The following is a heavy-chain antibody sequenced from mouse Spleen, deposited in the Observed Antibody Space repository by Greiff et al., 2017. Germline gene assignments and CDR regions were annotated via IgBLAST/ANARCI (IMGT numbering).Heavy chain of an antibody. V-gene: IGHV1-55*01. Sequence: VQLQQSGAELVKPGASVKMSCKASGYTFTSYWINWVKQRPGQGLEWIGDIYPGRGITNYNEKFKSKATLTLDTSSSTAYMQLSSLTSEDSAVYYCSRMYGNYLAMDYWGQGTSVTVSS. CDR2: IYPGRGIT. CDR3: SRMYGNYLAMDY. J-gene: IGHJ4*01. CDR1: GYTFTSYW. D-gene: IGHD2-10*02.